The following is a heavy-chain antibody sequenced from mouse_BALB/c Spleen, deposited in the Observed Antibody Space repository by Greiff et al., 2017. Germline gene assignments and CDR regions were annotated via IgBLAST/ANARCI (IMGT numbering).Heavy chain of an antibody. Sequence: EVNLVESGGGLVKPGGSLKLSCAASGFTFSSYAMSWVRQTPEKRLEWVASISSGGSTYYPDSVKGRFTISRDNARNILYLQMSSLRSEDTAMYYCARGRHYYGYGAMDYWGQGTSVTVSS. J-gene: IGHJ4*01. D-gene: IGHD1-2*01. V-gene: IGHV5-6-5*01. CDR1: GFTFSSYA. CDR3: ARGRHYYGYGAMDY. CDR2: ISSGGST.